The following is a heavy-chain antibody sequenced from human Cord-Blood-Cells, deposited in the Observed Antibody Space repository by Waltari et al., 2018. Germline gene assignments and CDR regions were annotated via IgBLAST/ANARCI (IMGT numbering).Heavy chain of an antibody. CDR2: IYYSGRT. V-gene: IGHV4-39*01. D-gene: IGHD3-10*01. CDR3: ARLRWFGELLYWYFDL. J-gene: IGHJ2*01. CDR1: GGSISSSSYY. Sequence: QLQLQESGPGLVKPSETLSLTCTVSGGSISSSSYYWGWIRQPPGKGLEWFGSIYYSGRTYYNPSLKRRVTISVDTSKNQFSLKLSSVTAADTAVYYCARLRWFGELLYWYFDLWGRGTLVTVSS.